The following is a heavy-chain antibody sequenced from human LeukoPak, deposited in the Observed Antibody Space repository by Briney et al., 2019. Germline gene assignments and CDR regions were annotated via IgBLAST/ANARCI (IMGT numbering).Heavy chain of an antibody. V-gene: IGHV3-64*01. Sequence: GGSLRLSCAASGFTFSSYAMHWVRQAPGKGLEYVSAISSNGGSTYYGNSVKGRFIISRDNSKNTLYLQMGSLRAEDMAVYYCARVYGDDEDAFDIWGQGTMVTVSS. CDR2: ISSNGGST. D-gene: IGHD4/OR15-4a*01. CDR1: GFTFSSYA. CDR3: ARVYGDDEDAFDI. J-gene: IGHJ3*02.